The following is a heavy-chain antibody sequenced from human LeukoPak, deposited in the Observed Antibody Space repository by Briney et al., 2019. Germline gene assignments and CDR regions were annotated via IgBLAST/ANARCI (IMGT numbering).Heavy chain of an antibody. CDR3: ARGKVVVTVTYYYGMDV. Sequence: ASVKVSCKASGYTFTSYGISWVRQAPGQGLEWMGWISAYNGNTNYAQKLQGRVTMTTDTSTSTAYMELRSLRSDDTAVYYCARGKVVVTVTYYYGMDVWGQGTTVTVSS. CDR2: ISAYNGNT. J-gene: IGHJ6*02. D-gene: IGHD2-21*02. V-gene: IGHV1-18*01. CDR1: GYTFTSYG.